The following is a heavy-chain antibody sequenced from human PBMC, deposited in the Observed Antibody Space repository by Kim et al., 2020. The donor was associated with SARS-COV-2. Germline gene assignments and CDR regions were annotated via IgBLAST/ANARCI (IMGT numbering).Heavy chain of an antibody. D-gene: IGHD3-16*01. V-gene: IGHV3-30-3*02. J-gene: IGHJ5*02. Sequence: GGSLRLSCAASGFTFSSCAIHWVRQAPGKGLEWVAVISYDGSNKNYADSVKGRFTISRDNSKNTLYLQMNSLRAEDTAVYYCAKNGGSWFDPWGQGTLVTVSS. CDR3: AKNGGSWFDP. CDR2: ISYDGSNK. CDR1: GFTFSSCA.